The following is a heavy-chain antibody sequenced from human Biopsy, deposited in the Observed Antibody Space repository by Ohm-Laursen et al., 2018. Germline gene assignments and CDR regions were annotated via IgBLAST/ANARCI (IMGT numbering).Heavy chain of an antibody. Sequence: GTLSLTCIVSGGSFNNFYWSWIRQPPGKGLEWIGIIYYSGNTKYNPSLKSRVTISVDTFRNQFSLKLSSVTAADTAVYYCARVRVWADSEGAFDPWGQGTMVTVSS. V-gene: IGHV4-59*01. CDR3: ARVRVWADSEGAFDP. D-gene: IGHD1-26*01. J-gene: IGHJ3*01. CDR2: IYYSGNT. CDR1: GGSFNNFY.